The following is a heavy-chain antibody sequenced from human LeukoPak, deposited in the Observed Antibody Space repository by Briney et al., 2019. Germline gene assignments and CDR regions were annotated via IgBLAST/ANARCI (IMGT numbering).Heavy chain of an antibody. V-gene: IGHV4-31*03. CDR3: ARAVVVPAANPFDP. CDR1: GGSISSGGYY. CDR2: IYYSGST. D-gene: IGHD2-2*01. Sequence: PSETLSLTCTVSGGSISSGGYYWSWIRQHPGKGLEWIGYIYYSGSTYYNPSLKSRVTISVDTSKNQFSLKLSSVTAADTAVYYCARAVVVPAANPFDPWGQGTLVTVSS. J-gene: IGHJ5*02.